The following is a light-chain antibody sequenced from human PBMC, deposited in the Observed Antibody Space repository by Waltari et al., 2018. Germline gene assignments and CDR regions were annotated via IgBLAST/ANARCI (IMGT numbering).Light chain of an antibody. CDR3: QQYDTYYT. V-gene: IGKV1-5*01. CDR2: EAT. J-gene: IGKJ2*01. Sequence: DIQMTQSPSTLSASVGDSVTITCRASQTITNWLAWYQQKPGKATKLLIFEATSLESGVPSRCTGSASWTEFSLTISSLQPYDFATYYCQQYDTYYTFGQGTKLEI. CDR1: QTITNW.